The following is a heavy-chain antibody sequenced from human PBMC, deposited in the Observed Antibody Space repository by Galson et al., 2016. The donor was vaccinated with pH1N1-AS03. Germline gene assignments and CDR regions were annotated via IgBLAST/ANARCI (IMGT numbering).Heavy chain of an antibody. J-gene: IGHJ4*02. D-gene: IGHD5-24*01. V-gene: IGHV3-53*05. Sequence: SLRLSCAASGFAVSDYYVSWVRQAPGKGLDWVSIINREETGYYPASVQGRFTIARDSSNNVVYRQMNALRPDDTAVYYCAKGRGFILDSWGQGTLVTVSS. CDR2: INREETG. CDR3: AKGRGFILDS. CDR1: GFAVSDYY.